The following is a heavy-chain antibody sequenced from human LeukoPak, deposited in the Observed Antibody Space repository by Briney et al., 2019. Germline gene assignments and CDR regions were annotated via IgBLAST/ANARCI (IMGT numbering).Heavy chain of an antibody. V-gene: IGHV3-30*02. Sequence: GGSLRLSCAASGFTLRGNAMHWVGQAPGKGLEWVPFIRYDGSDKSYADSVKGRFTISRDNSENTLYLQINSLRVEDTAVYYCAKDTPPTGYHLDSWGQGSLVTVSS. J-gene: IGHJ4*02. CDR3: AKDTPPTGYHLDS. CDR1: GFTLRGNA. D-gene: IGHD3-9*01. CDR2: IRYDGSDK.